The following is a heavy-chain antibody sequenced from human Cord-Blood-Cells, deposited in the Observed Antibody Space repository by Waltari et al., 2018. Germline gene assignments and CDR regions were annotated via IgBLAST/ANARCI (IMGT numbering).Heavy chain of an antibody. CDR1: GFTFSNAW. J-gene: IGHJ4*02. CDR3: TTAIIRLGYFDY. D-gene: IGHD4-17*01. CDR2: IKSKTDGGRT. Sequence: EVQLVESGGGLVKPGGSLRLSCAASGFTFSNAWMSWVRQAPGKGLEWVCRIKSKTDGGRTDYAAPVKGRFTISRDDSKNTLYLQMNSLKTEDTAVYYCTTAIIRLGYFDYWGQGTLVTVSS. V-gene: IGHV3-15*01.